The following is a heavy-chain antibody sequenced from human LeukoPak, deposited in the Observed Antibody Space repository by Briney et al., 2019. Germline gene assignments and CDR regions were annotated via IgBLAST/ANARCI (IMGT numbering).Heavy chain of an antibody. Sequence: SETLSLTCTVPGGSISSYYWSWIRQPAGKGLEWIGRIYTSGSTNYNPSLKSRVTMSVDTSKNQFSLKLSSVTAADTAVYYCARGSLGAAMVFAFDIWGQGTMVTVSS. D-gene: IGHD2-8*01. CDR1: GGSISSYY. CDR2: IYTSGST. J-gene: IGHJ3*02. V-gene: IGHV4-4*07. CDR3: ARGSLGAAMVFAFDI.